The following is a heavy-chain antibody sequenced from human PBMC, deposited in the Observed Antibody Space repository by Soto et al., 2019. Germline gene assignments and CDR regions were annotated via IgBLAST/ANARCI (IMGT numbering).Heavy chain of an antibody. CDR3: ARMATSGTLNWFDP. CDR1: GYAFSNND. J-gene: IGHJ5*02. V-gene: IGHV1-8*01. CDR2: MNPNSGHG. Sequence: QVQLVQSGAEVKEPGASVTVSCQASGYAFSNNDISWVRHVTGQGLEWMGWMNPNSGHGGYAQKFQGRVTMTRDTSTSTAAIVLSSRASDDTAIYYCARMATSGTLNWFDPWGQGTLVTVSS.